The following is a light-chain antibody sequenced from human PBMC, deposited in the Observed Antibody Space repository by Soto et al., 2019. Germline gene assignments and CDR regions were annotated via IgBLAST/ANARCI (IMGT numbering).Light chain of an antibody. CDR2: ANS. V-gene: IGLV1-40*01. Sequence: SLLTKPASGNGVPGRMGSISYNGSSSNIGAGYDVHWYQQLPGRAPKLLIYANSNRPSGVPDRFSGSRSGTSASLAITGLQAEDEGDYSCQSYDSSLSGFYVFGSGTKVTVL. CDR3: QSYDSSLSGFYV. J-gene: IGLJ1*01. CDR1: SSNIGAGYD.